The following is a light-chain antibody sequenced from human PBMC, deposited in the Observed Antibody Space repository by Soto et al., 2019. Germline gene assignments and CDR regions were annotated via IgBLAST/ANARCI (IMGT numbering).Light chain of an antibody. V-gene: IGKV3-20*01. Sequence: EIVLTQSPGTLSLSPGERATLSCRASQSVSSSYLAWYQQKPGQAPRLLIYGASSRATGIPDRFSGSGSGTDFTLTISRLEPEDFAVSYCQQYGSSPCTFGHGTKVDIK. CDR2: GAS. CDR3: QQYGSSPCT. CDR1: QSVSSSY. J-gene: IGKJ3*01.